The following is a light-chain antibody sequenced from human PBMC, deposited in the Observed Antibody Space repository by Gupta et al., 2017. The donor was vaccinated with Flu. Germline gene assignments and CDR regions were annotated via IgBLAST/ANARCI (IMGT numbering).Light chain of an antibody. CDR2: KAS. CDR3: QQYISFSVWT. V-gene: IGKV1-5*03. J-gene: IGKJ1*01. Sequence: QQKPGKAPRLLIYKASNLESGVPSRFSGSGSGTEFTLAISSLQPDDFATYYCQQYISFSVWTFGQGTKVDLK.